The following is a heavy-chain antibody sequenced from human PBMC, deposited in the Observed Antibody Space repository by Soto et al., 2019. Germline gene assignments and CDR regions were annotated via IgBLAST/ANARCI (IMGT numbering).Heavy chain of an antibody. D-gene: IGHD2-2*01. Sequence: GGSLRLSCAASGFTFSNAWMSWVRQAPGKGLEWVGRIKSKTDGGTTDYAAPVKGRFTISRDDSKNTLYLQMNSLKTEDTAVYYCTTDREGFVDIVVVPAALHDYWGQGTLVTVSS. J-gene: IGHJ4*02. CDR3: TTDREGFVDIVVVPAALHDY. CDR2: IKSKTDGGTT. V-gene: IGHV3-15*01. CDR1: GFTFSNAW.